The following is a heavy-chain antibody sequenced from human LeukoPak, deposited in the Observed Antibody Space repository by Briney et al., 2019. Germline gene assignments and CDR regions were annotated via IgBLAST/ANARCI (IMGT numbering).Heavy chain of an antibody. J-gene: IGHJ4*02. Sequence: GGSLRLSCAASGFTFSSYSMNWVRQAPGKGLEWVSSISSSSSYIYYADSVKGRFTISRDNAKNSLYLQMNSLRAEDTAVYYCARVGWALGYRSSTSCYAPFDYWGQGTLVTVSS. D-gene: IGHD2-2*01. CDR3: ARVGWALGYRSSTSCYAPFDY. CDR1: GFTFSSYS. V-gene: IGHV3-21*01. CDR2: ISSSSSYI.